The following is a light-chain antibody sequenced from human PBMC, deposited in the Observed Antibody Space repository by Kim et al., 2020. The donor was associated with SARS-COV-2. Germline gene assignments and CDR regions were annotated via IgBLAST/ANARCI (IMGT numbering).Light chain of an antibody. Sequence: TISGTGNRSNIGAGYDVHWYQQFPGTAPKLLLYGTKNRASGVPDRISGSKSGTSASLAITGLQAEDEADYYCQSYDISLTAVVFGGGTQLTVL. V-gene: IGLV1-40*01. CDR3: QSYDISLTAVV. J-gene: IGLJ2*01. CDR2: GTK. CDR1: RSNIGAGYD.